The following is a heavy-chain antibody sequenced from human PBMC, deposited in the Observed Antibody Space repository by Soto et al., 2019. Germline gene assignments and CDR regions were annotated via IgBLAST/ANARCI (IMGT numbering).Heavy chain of an antibody. CDR3: ARLSLLPKGFDY. CDR2: IHPGDSDT. J-gene: IGHJ4*02. CDR1: GYSFTTYW. Sequence: PGESLKISCNGSGYSFTTYWIGWVRQMPWKGLEWMGIIHPGDSDTRYSPSFQGQVTISADRSISTAYLQWSGLKASDTAMYYCARLSLLPKGFDYWGQGTLVTVSS. V-gene: IGHV5-51*01. D-gene: IGHD3-22*01.